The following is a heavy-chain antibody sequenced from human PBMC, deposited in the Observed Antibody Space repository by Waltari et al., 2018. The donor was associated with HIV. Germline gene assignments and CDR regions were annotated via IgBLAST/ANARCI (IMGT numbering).Heavy chain of an antibody. J-gene: IGHJ6*02. D-gene: IGHD2-2*01. CDR1: GFNFAHYT. CDR3: AKDAASIHYYGMDV. CDR2: ISWNRDII. Sequence: EMQLVESGGGLVQPGRSLRLPCAASGFNFAHYTLYWVRQAPGKGLEWVSGISWNRDIIGYADSVKGRFTISRDNAKNSLYLQMNSLGAEDTALYYCAKDAASIHYYGMDVWGQGTTVTVS. V-gene: IGHV3-9*01.